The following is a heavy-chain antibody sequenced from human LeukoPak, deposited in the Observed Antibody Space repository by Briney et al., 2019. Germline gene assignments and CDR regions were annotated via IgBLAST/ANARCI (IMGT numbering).Heavy chain of an antibody. CDR3: ARPLFAYVNKNYMDV. J-gene: IGHJ6*03. CDR1: GGSFSGYY. Sequence: SETLSLTCAVYGGSFSGYYWSWIRQPPGKGLEWIAEINHSGSTNYNPSLKSRVTISVDTSKNQFSLKLSSVTAADTAVYYCARPLFAYVNKNYMDVWGKGTTVTISS. D-gene: IGHD1/OR15-1a*01. V-gene: IGHV4-34*01. CDR2: INHSGST.